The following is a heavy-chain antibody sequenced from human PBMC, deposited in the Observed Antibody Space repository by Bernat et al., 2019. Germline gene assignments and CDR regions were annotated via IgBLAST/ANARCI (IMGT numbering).Heavy chain of an antibody. CDR2: IKSKTDGGTT. CDR3: TTKAQRLLWFGDSYDY. Sequence: EVQLVESGGGLVKPGGSLRLSCAASGFTFSNAWMNWVRQAPGKGLEWVGRIKSKTDGGTTDYPAPVKGRFTISRDDSKNTLYLQMNSLKTDDTAVYYCTTKAQRLLWFGDSYDYWGQGTLVTVSP. J-gene: IGHJ4*02. CDR1: GFTFSNAW. D-gene: IGHD3-10*01. V-gene: IGHV3-15*07.